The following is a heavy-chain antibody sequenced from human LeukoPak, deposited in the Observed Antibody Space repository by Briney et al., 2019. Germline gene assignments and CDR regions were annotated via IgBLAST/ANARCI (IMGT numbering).Heavy chain of an antibody. CDR1: GYTLTELS. Sequence: ASVKVSCKVSGYTLTELSMHWVRRAPGKGLEWMGGFDPEDGETIYAQKFQGRVTMTEDTSTDTAYMELSSLRSEDTAVYYCATGLVGANLFDYWGQGTLVTVSS. D-gene: IGHD1-26*01. J-gene: IGHJ4*02. CDR3: ATGLVGANLFDY. V-gene: IGHV1-24*01. CDR2: FDPEDGET.